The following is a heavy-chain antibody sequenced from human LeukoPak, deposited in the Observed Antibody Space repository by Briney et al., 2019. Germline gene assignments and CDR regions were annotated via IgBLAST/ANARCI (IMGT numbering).Heavy chain of an antibody. CDR3: AKDNPPIRYCSGGSCYFPAEYFQH. D-gene: IGHD2-15*01. CDR1: GFTFSSYA. Sequence: GGSLRLSCAASGFTFSSYAMSWVRQAPGKGLEWVSAISGSGGSTYYADSVKGRFTISRDNSKNTLYLQMNSLRAEDTAVYYCAKDNPPIRYCSGGSCYFPAEYFQHWGQGTLVTVSS. J-gene: IGHJ1*01. CDR2: ISGSGGST. V-gene: IGHV3-23*01.